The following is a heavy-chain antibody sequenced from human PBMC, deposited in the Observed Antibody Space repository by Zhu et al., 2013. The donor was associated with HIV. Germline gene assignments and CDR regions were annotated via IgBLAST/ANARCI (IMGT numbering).Heavy chain of an antibody. CDR2: INLSDGTT. Sequence: QVQLVQSGADVKKPGASVKVSCKASGYTFSDYYMHWVRQAPGQGLEWMGLINLSDGTTSFAQNFQGRVTMTRDTSIITVYMELSSLRSEDTAVYYCAREPANTAFFDYWGQGTLVTVSS. V-gene: IGHV1-46*01. D-gene: IGHD2-2*01. CDR1: GYTFSDYY. CDR3: AREPANTAFFDY. J-gene: IGHJ4*02.